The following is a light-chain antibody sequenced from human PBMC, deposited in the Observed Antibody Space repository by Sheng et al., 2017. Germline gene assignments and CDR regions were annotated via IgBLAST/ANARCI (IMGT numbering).Light chain of an antibody. CDR2: DAS. V-gene: IGKV3-11*01. CDR3: QQRS. J-gene: IGKJ4*01. Sequence: EIVLTQSPATLSLSPGERATLSCRASQSVSSYLAWYQQKPGQAPRLLIYDASNRATGIPARFSGSGSGTDFTLTISSLEPEDFAVYYCQQRSFGGGTKVE. CDR1: QSVSSY.